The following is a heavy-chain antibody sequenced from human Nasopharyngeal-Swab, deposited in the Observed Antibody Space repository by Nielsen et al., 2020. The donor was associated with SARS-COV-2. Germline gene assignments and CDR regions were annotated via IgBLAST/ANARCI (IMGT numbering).Heavy chain of an antibody. CDR3: AQRTTLTSYGY. CDR2: IYWDDDK. V-gene: IGHV2-5*02. Sequence: WIRQPPGKALEWLALIYWDDDKRYSPSLKSRLTITKDTSKNQVVLTMTNMDPADTATYYSAQRTTLTSYGYWGQGTLVTVSS. D-gene: IGHD4-17*01. J-gene: IGHJ4*02.